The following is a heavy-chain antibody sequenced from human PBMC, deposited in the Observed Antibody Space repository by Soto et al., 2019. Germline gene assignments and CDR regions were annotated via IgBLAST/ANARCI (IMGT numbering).Heavy chain of an antibody. CDR1: GDSISSTFW. CDR3: ASRHRYRLAY. D-gene: IGHD3-16*02. J-gene: IGHJ1*01. CDR2: VYHSGST. V-gene: IGHV4-4*02. Sequence: SETLSLTCAVSGDSISSTFWWTWVRQPPGKGLEWIGEVYHSGSTSYNPSLKSRVTISVDTSKNQFSLKLSSVTGADTAVFYCASRHRYRLAYCGQGSLVPVSS.